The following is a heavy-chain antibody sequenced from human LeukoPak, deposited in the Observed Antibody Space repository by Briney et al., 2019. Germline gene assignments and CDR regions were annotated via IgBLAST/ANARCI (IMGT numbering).Heavy chain of an antibody. CDR2: IYPGDSDT. CDR1: GYNFTIYW. V-gene: IGHV5-51*01. Sequence: GESLKISCKGSGYNFTIYWIGWVRQMPGKGLEWMGIIYPGDSDTRYSPSFQGQVTISVDKSISTAYLQWSSLKASDTAMYYCARHISGGDVVVVPAAIPYDYWGQGTLVTVSS. CDR3: ARHISGGDVVVVPAAIPYDY. J-gene: IGHJ4*02. D-gene: IGHD2-2*02.